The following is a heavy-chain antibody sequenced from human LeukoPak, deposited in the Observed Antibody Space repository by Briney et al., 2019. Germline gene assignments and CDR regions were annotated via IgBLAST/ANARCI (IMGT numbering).Heavy chain of an antibody. CDR1: GYTFSTYG. J-gene: IGHJ4*02. V-gene: IGHV1-18*01. CDR3: ARGGEYCSRGSCYFDY. CDR2: ISNYYGKT. D-gene: IGHD2-15*01. Sequence: ASVKVSCKASGYTFSTYGVTWVRQAPGQGLEWMAYISNYYGKTNYAQKVQGRVTMTTDTSTSTAFMELTSLTSDDTAVYYCARGGEYCSRGSCYFDYWGQGTLVTVSS.